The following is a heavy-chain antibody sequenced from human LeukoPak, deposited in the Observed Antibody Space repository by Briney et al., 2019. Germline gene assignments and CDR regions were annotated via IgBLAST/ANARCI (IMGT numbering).Heavy chain of an antibody. D-gene: IGHD2-15*01. CDR2: IYTSGST. Sequence: SQTLSLTCTVSGGSISSGSYYWSWIRQPAGKGLEWIGRIYTSGSTNYNPSLKSRVTISVDTSKNQFSLKLSSVTAADTAVYYCARDGPPGYCSGGSCYYYYYMDVWGKGTTVTVSS. V-gene: IGHV4-61*02. CDR1: GGSISSGSYY. J-gene: IGHJ6*03. CDR3: ARDGPPGYCSGGSCYYYYYMDV.